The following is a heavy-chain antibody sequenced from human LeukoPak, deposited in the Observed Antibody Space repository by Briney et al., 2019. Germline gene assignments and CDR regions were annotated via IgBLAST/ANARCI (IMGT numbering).Heavy chain of an antibody. CDR3: ARDSVFSVARRSFDY. Sequence: ASVKVSCKPSGYTFNTYGITWVRQAPGQGLEWMGLISAYNGNTNYAQKLQGRVTMTTDTSTSTAYMELRSLRSDDTAVYYCARDSVFSVARRSFDYWGQGTLVTVSS. CDR2: ISAYNGNT. CDR1: GYTFNTYG. J-gene: IGHJ4*02. V-gene: IGHV1-18*01. D-gene: IGHD5-12*01.